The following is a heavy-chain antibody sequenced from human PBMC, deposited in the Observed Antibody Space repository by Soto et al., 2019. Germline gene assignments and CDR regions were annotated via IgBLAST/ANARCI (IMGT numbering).Heavy chain of an antibody. CDR2: ILPMFGKT. Sequence: KFSCKASGCTFSKYGITWVRQAPRLGLEWRGAILPMFGKTNYPQKFQGRVTIIEDKSPDTVYLDLSSLISDDTAVYFCARVGEGGTGYGMDVGGQ. V-gene: IGHV1-69*06. D-gene: IGHD1-26*01. J-gene: IGHJ6*02. CDR1: GCTFSKYG. CDR3: ARVGEGGTGYGMDV.